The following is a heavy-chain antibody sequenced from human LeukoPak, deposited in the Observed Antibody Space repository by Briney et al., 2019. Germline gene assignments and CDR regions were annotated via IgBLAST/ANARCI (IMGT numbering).Heavy chain of an antibody. V-gene: IGHV3-64*01. J-gene: IGHJ4*02. CDR1: GFIFSNYA. Sequence: PGGSLRLSCAASGFIFSNYAMHWVRQAPGKGLEYVSVISSNGGSTYYANSVKGRFTISRDNSKNTLYLQMGSLRVEDMAVYYCARETKIDYWGQGALVTVSS. CDR3: ARETKIDY. CDR2: ISSNGGST. D-gene: IGHD1-7*01.